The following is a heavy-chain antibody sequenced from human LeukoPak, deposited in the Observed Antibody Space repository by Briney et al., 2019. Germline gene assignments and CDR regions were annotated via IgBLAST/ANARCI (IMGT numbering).Heavy chain of an antibody. Sequence: GGSLRLSCAASGFTFSSYSMNWVRQAPGKGLEWVSSISSSSSYIYYADSVKGRFTISRDNAKNSLYLQMNSLRAEDTAVYYCARGGLLENDAFDIWGQGTMFTVSS. D-gene: IGHD1-1*01. CDR1: GFTFSSYS. V-gene: IGHV3-21*01. CDR2: ISSSSSYI. J-gene: IGHJ3*02. CDR3: ARGGLLENDAFDI.